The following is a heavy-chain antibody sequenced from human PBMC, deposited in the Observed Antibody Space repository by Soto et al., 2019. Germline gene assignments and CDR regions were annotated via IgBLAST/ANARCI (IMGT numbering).Heavy chain of an antibody. V-gene: IGHV3-53*04. CDR1: GFTVSSNY. Sequence: PGGSLRLSCAASGFTVSSNYMSWVRQAPGKGLEWVSVIYSGGSTYYADSVKGRFTISRHNSKNTLYLQMNSLRAEDTAVYYRARAPGKDCSGGSCYSPDAFDIWGQGTMVTVS. CDR3: ARAPGKDCSGGSCYSPDAFDI. D-gene: IGHD2-15*01. CDR2: IYSGGST. J-gene: IGHJ3*02.